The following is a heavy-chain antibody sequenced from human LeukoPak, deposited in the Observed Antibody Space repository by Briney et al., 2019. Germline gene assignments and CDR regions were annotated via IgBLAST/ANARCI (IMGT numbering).Heavy chain of an antibody. CDR1: GDSITSRNW. Sequence: SETLSLTCSVSGDSITSRNWWTWVRQTPEKGLEWIGEIYHTGSTNYNPSVEGRVTISIDKSKNQFSLMLNSVTAADTALYYCARGMWFDTLFSAFDVWGQGTMVSVSS. J-gene: IGHJ3*01. CDR3: ARGMWFDTLFSAFDV. V-gene: IGHV4-4*02. CDR2: IYHTGST. D-gene: IGHD3-10*01.